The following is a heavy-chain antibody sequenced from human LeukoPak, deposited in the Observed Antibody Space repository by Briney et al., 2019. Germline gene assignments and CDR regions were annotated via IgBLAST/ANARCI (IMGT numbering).Heavy chain of an antibody. Sequence: PSETLSLTCTVPGDAISSHYWSWIRQPPGKGLEWIGYIYNSGSPNYSPSLKSRLTMSLDTSKNQFSLKLSSVTAADTAVYYCAGYSSSPPYYYYYYMDVWGKGTTVTVSS. D-gene: IGHD6-6*01. CDR1: GDAISSHY. V-gene: IGHV4-59*11. J-gene: IGHJ6*03. CDR2: IYNSGSP. CDR3: AGYSSSPPYYYYYYMDV.